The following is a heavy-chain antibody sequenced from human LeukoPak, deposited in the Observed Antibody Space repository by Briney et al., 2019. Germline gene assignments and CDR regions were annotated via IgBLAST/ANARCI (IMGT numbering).Heavy chain of an antibody. CDR3: AKGPGWLLSKRYFDY. D-gene: IGHD3-22*01. V-gene: IGHV3-9*01. J-gene: IGHJ4*02. CDR1: GFTFENDA. CDR2: VSWDSGNI. Sequence: PGGPLRLSCAASGFTFENDAMHWVRQAPGGGLEWVSSVSWDSGNIAYADSVKGRFSISRDNAKSSLYLEMSSLRAEDTALYYCAKGPGWLLSKRYFDYWGQGTPVIVSS.